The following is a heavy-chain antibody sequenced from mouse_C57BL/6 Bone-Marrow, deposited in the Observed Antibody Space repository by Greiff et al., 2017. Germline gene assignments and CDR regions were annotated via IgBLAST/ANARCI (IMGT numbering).Heavy chain of an antibody. Sequence: VQLQQSGAELVKPGASVKLSCKASGYTFTEYTIHWVKQRSGQGLEWIGWFYPGSGSIKYNEKFKVKATLTTDKSSSTVYIELSRLTSEDSAVYFCSRDEDYSSHHYYAKDYWGQGISVTVAS. V-gene: IGHV1-62-2*01. CDR3: SRDEDYSSHHYYAKDY. J-gene: IGHJ4*01. CDR1: GYTFTEYT. CDR2: FYPGSGSI. D-gene: IGHD1-1*01.